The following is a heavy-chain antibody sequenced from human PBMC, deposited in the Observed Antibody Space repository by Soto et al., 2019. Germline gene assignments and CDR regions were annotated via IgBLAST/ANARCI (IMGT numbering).Heavy chain of an antibody. D-gene: IGHD2-2*01. J-gene: IGHJ4*02. CDR1: GFTFSSYG. V-gene: IGHV3-30*18. CDR3: AKLSVLVPAAYPTIMVTDDGEDY. CDR2: ISYDGSNK. Sequence: QVQLVESGGGVVQPGRSLRLSCAASGFTFSSYGMHWVRQAPGKGLEWVAVISYDGSNKYYADSVKGRFTISRDNSKNTLYLQMNSLRAEDTAVYYCAKLSVLVPAAYPTIMVTDDGEDYWGQGTLVTVSS.